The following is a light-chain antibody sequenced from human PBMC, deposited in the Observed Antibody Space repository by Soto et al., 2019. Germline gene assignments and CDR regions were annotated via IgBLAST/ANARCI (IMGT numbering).Light chain of an antibody. Sequence: EIVLTQSPGSLSLSPGQRATLSCRASQSVDTTFFAWYQKKPGQAPRLLIYGASKMATGIPDRFSGSGSGTDFTLIISRLEPEDFEVYYCQQYMSSVTFGQGTKVEIK. V-gene: IGKV3-20*01. CDR3: QQYMSSVT. CDR1: QSVDTTF. J-gene: IGKJ1*01. CDR2: GAS.